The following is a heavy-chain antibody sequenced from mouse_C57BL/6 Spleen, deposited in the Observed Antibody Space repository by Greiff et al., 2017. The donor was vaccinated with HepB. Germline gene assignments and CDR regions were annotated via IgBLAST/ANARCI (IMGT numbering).Heavy chain of an antibody. D-gene: IGHD1-1*01. CDR3: ARVAYNYYGSSYWYFDV. CDR2: ISSGSSTI. CDR1: GFTFSDYG. V-gene: IGHV5-17*01. J-gene: IGHJ1*03. Sequence: EVHLVESGGGLVKPGGSLKLSCAASGFTFSDYGMHWVRQAPEKGLEWVAYISSGSSTIYYADTVKGRFTIARDNAKNTLFLQMTSLRSEDKAMYYCARVAYNYYGSSYWYFDVWGTGTTVTVSS.